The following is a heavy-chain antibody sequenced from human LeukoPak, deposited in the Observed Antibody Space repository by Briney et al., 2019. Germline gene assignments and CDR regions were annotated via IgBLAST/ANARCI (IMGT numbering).Heavy chain of an antibody. CDR2: IYTSGST. CDR3: ATKYSSGWYWYFDL. CDR1: GGFISTYY. V-gene: IGHV4-4*07. J-gene: IGHJ2*01. Sequence: SETLSLTCTVSGGFISTYYWSWVRQSAGKGLERIGRIYTSGSTNYNPSLKSRVTMSVDTSKNQFSLKLSSVTAADTAVYYCATKYSSGWYWYFDLWGRGTLVTVSS. D-gene: IGHD6-19*01.